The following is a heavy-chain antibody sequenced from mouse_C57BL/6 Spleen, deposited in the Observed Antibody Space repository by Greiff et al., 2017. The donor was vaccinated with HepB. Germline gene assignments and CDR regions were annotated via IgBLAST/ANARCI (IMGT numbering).Heavy chain of an antibody. CDR1: GYTFTSYW. D-gene: IGHD1-1*01. Sequence: QVQLQQPGAELVKPGASVKLSCKASGYTFTSYWMHWVKQRPGQGLEWIGMIHPNSGSTNYNEKFKSKATLTVDKSASTAYMQLSSLTSEDSAVYYCARGGYGSLFDYWGQGTTLTVSS. J-gene: IGHJ2*01. CDR2: IHPNSGST. V-gene: IGHV1-64*01. CDR3: ARGGYGSLFDY.